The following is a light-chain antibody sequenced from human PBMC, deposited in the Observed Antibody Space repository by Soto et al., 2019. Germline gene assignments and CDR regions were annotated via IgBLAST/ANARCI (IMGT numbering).Light chain of an antibody. CDR3: LQHNSYPRT. Sequence: DIQMTQSPSSLSASVGDRFTITCRASQGILNDLGWYHQKPGKAPKRLIYAASSLQSGVPSRFSGSGSGTEFTLTIRSLQPEDFATYFCLQHNSYPRTFGQGTKVDIK. V-gene: IGKV1-17*01. CDR2: AAS. J-gene: IGKJ1*01. CDR1: QGILND.